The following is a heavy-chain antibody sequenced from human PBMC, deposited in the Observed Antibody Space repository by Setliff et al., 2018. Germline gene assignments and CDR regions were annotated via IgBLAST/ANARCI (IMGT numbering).Heavy chain of an antibody. D-gene: IGHD3-10*01. CDR3: ARVDFTMLQGVLGQ. V-gene: IGHV4-39*07. J-gene: IGHJ1*01. CDR2: VYFSGYT. CDR1: GGSISSSSYY. Sequence: LSLTCTASGGSISSSSYYWGWIRQPPGKGLEWLGSVYFSGYTYYNPSLSGRVTISIDTSKNQFSLRLTSVTAADTAVYYCARVDFTMLQGVLGQWGQGTLVTVSS.